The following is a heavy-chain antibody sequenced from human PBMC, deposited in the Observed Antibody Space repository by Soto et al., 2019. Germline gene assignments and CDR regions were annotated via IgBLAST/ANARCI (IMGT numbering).Heavy chain of an antibody. Sequence: PSETLSLTCAVYGGSFRGYYWSWIRQPPGKGLEWIGEINHSGSTNYNPSLKSRVTISVDTSKNQFSLKLSSVTAADTAVYYCAREGTSSRYWGMDVWGQGTTVTVSS. CDR1: GGSFRGYY. V-gene: IGHV4-34*01. CDR2: INHSGST. D-gene: IGHD6-13*01. J-gene: IGHJ6*02. CDR3: AREGTSSRYWGMDV.